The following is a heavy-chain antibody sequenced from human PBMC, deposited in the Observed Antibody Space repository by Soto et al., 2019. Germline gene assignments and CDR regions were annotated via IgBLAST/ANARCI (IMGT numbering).Heavy chain of an antibody. CDR2: ISSSGNII. D-gene: IGHD3-22*01. CDR3: ARDLGYYASDGYFDY. CDR1: GFTFSDYY. V-gene: IGHV3-11*01. Sequence: VQLVESGGNLVKPGGSLSLSCAGSGFTFSDYYMSWIRQAPGKGLEWVSYISSSGNIIYYADSVKGRFTISRDNAKNSLYLQMNSLRAEDTAVYYCARDLGYYASDGYFDYWGQGTMVTVSS. J-gene: IGHJ4*02.